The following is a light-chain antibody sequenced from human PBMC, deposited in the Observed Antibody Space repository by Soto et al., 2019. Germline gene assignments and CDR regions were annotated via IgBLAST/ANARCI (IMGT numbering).Light chain of an antibody. J-gene: IGKJ1*01. CDR3: QQYNNWPWT. V-gene: IGKV3-15*01. CDR2: GAS. CDR1: QSISTN. Sequence: EIVLTQSPDTLSLSPVEIATLSFRASQSISTNLAWYQQKPGQAPRLLIFGASTRATGIPARFSGSGSGTEFTLTISSLQSEDFAVYYCQQYNNWPWTCGQGTKGDIK.